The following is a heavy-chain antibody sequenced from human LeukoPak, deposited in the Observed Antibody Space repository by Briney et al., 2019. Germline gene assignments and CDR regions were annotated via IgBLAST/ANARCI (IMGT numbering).Heavy chain of an antibody. V-gene: IGHV4-59*12. D-gene: IGHD3-3*01. CDR1: GGSISTYY. CDR2: IYYSGSS. J-gene: IGHJ3*02. Sequence: NSSETLSLTCTLSGGSISTYYWSWIRQPPGKGLEWIGYIYYSGSSGYNPSFKSRGTISVDTSKNQFSLKLSSVTAADTAVYYCARGSITAVPAFDILGQGTMVTVSS. CDR3: ARGSITAVPAFDI.